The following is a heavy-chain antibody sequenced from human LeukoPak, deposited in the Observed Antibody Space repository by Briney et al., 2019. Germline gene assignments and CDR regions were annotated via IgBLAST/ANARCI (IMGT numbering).Heavy chain of an antibody. CDR1: GDSVSSNSAA. CDR2: TYYRSKWYN. V-gene: IGHV6-1*01. Sequence: SQTLSLTCAISGDSVSSNSAAWNWIRQSPSRGLEWLGRTYYRSKWYNDYAVSVKSRITINPDTSKNQFSLQLNSVTPEDTAVYYCARVGYSSSWYPRDYYYYYMDVWGKGTTVTISS. J-gene: IGHJ6*03. CDR3: ARVGYSSSWYPRDYYYYYMDV. D-gene: IGHD6-13*01.